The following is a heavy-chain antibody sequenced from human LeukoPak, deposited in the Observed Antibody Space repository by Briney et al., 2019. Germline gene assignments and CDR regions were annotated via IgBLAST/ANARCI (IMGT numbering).Heavy chain of an antibody. D-gene: IGHD1-26*01. Sequence: GGSLRLSCAASRFTFSSYGMHWVRQAPGKGLEGVAFIPYDGNNKYYADSVKGRFTISRDNSKNTLYLQMNSLRAEDTAVYYCVKDGDDSGSYLVYWGQGTLVTVSS. CDR3: VKDGDDSGSYLVY. V-gene: IGHV3-30*02. CDR2: IPYDGNNK. CDR1: RFTFSSYG. J-gene: IGHJ4*02.